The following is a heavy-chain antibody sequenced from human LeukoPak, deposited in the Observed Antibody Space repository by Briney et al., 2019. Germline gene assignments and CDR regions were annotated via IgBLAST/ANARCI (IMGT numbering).Heavy chain of an antibody. D-gene: IGHD5-12*01. V-gene: IGHV3-30*18. CDR1: GFTFSNYG. CDR2: ILYDGSNK. Sequence: GRSLRLSCAASGFTFSNYGMHWVRQAPGKGLEWVAVILYDGSNKYYADYVKGRFTISRDKSNNTLFLQMNSLRVEDTAVYYCAKESSGGDFDYWGQGTLVTVSS. J-gene: IGHJ4*02. CDR3: AKESSGGDFDY.